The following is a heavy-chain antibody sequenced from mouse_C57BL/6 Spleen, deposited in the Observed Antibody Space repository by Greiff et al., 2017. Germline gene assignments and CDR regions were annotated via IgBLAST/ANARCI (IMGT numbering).Heavy chain of an antibody. Sequence: SGAELVRPGTSVKVSCKASGYAFTNYLIEWVKQRPGQGLEWIGVINPGSGGTNYNEKFKGKATLTADKSSSTAYMQLSSLTSEDSAVYFCARRGKGDVDYWGQGTSVTVSS. CDR3: ARRGKGDVDY. J-gene: IGHJ4*01. CDR1: GYAFTNYL. CDR2: INPGSGGT. V-gene: IGHV1-54*01. D-gene: IGHD1-3*01.